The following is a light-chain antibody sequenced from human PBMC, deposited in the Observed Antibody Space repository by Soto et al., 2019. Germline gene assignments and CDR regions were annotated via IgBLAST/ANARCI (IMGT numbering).Light chain of an antibody. CDR3: QQSYRTPIT. Sequence: DIQLTQSPSPLSASVGDRVAITCLASQSISTYLNWYQQKPGKAPKVLIYVASNLQSGVPPRFSGSGSGTDFTLTFSSLQPEDVATYFCQQSYRTPITFGQGTRLEIK. J-gene: IGKJ5*01. CDR2: VAS. CDR1: QSISTY. V-gene: IGKV1-39*01.